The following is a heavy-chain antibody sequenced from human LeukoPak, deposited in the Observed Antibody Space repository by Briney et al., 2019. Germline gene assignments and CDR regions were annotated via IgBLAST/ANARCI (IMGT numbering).Heavy chain of an antibody. CDR3: ARDKCSSTSCHHNFDY. J-gene: IGHJ4*02. D-gene: IGHD2-2*01. CDR2: INPSGGST. CDR1: GYTFTSYY. Sequence: ASVKVSCKASGYTFTSYYMHWVRQAPGQGLEWMGIINPSGGSTSYAQKFQGRVTMTRDTSTSTVYMELSSLRSEDTVVYYCARDKCSSTSCHHNFDYWGQGTLVTVSS. V-gene: IGHV1-46*01.